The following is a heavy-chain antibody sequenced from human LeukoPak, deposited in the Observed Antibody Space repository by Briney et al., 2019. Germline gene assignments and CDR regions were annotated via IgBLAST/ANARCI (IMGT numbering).Heavy chain of an antibody. D-gene: IGHD5-24*01. V-gene: IGHV4-39*01. CDR3: ARPRDGYPGAFDI. J-gene: IGHJ3*02. CDR1: GGSISSSSYY. Sequence: PSETLSLTCTVSGGSISSSSYYCGWIRQPPGKGLEWIGSIYYSGSTYYNPSLKSRVTISVDTSKNQFSLKLSSVTAADTAVYYCARPRDGYPGAFDIWGQGTMVTVSS. CDR2: IYYSGST.